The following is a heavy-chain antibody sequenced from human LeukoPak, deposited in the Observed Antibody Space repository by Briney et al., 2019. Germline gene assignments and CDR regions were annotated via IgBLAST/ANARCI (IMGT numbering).Heavy chain of an antibody. CDR3: ARDQYYSDSSGYPYDI. J-gene: IGHJ3*02. CDR2: ISGSGGST. D-gene: IGHD3-22*01. Sequence: PGGSLRLSCAASGFTFSSYAMSWVRQAPGKGLEWVSAISGSGGSTYYADSVKGRFTSSRDNAKNSLYLQMSSLRVEDTAVYYCARDQYYSDSSGYPYDIWGQGTMVTVSS. CDR1: GFTFSSYA. V-gene: IGHV3-23*01.